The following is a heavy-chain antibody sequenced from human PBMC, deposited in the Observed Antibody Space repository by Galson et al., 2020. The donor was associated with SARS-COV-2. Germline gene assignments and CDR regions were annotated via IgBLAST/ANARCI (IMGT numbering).Heavy chain of an antibody. CDR3: ARDYGDQYVDY. Sequence: GESLKISCAASGFTVSSNYMSWVRQAPGKGLEWVSVIYSGGSTYYADSVKGRFTISRDNSKNTLYLQMNSLRAEDTAVYYCARDYGDQYVDYWGQGTLVTVSS. CDR1: GFTVSSNY. D-gene: IGHD4-17*01. V-gene: IGHV3-66*01. CDR2: IYSGGST. J-gene: IGHJ4*02.